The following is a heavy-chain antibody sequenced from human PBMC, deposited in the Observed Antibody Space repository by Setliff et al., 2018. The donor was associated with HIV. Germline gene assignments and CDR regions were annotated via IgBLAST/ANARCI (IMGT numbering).Heavy chain of an antibody. CDR1: GFTFSDYY. CDR3: AKDIIPAGLFHDL. J-gene: IGHJ5*02. CDR2: VSPNGNSM. V-gene: IGHV3-11*04. D-gene: IGHD2-2*01. Sequence: GGSLRLSCAASGFTFSDYYMTWIRRAPGKGLEWVSYVSPNGNSMYYADSVKGRFTISRDNAKNSLYLQMNSLRAEDTALYYCAKDIIPAGLFHDLWGQGTLVTVSS.